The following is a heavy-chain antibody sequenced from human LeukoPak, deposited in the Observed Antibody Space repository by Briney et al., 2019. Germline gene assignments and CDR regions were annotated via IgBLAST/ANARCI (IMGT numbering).Heavy chain of an antibody. V-gene: IGHV3-33*01. J-gene: IGHJ4*02. CDR2: IWYDGSNK. CDR1: GFTFSSNG. CDR3: ATLPERFGVDY. Sequence: GRSLRLSCAASGFTFSSNGMHWVRHAPGKGLEWVAVIWYDGSNKYYADSVKGRFTISRDDSKNTLYLQMNSLRAEDTAVYYCATLPERFGVDYWGQGTLVTVSS. D-gene: IGHD3-10*01.